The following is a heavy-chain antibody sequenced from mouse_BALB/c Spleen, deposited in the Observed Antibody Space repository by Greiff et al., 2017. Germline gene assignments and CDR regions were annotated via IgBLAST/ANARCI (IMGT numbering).Heavy chain of an antibody. CDR2: INPSTGYT. CDR1: GYTFTSYW. CDR3: ARYYYGYMAY. Sequence: QVQLQQSGAELAKPGASVKMSCKASGYTFTSYWMHWVKQRPGQGLEWIGYINPSTGYTEYNQKFKDKATLTADKSSSTAYMQLSSLTSEDSAVYYCARYYYGYMAYWGQGTLVTVSA. D-gene: IGHD1-2*01. J-gene: IGHJ3*01. V-gene: IGHV1-7*01.